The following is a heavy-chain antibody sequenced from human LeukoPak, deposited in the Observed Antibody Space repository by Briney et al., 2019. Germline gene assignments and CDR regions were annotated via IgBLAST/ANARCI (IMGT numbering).Heavy chain of an antibody. Sequence: PSETLSLTCTVSGGSISSSSYYWGWIRQPPGKGLEWIGSIYYSGSTYYNPSLKSRVTISVDTSKNQFSLKLSSVTAADTAVYYCARVGYGEAGDAFDIWGQGTMVTVSS. CDR1: GGSISSSSYY. CDR3: ARVGYGEAGDAFDI. CDR2: IYYSGST. V-gene: IGHV4-39*07. J-gene: IGHJ3*02. D-gene: IGHD4-17*01.